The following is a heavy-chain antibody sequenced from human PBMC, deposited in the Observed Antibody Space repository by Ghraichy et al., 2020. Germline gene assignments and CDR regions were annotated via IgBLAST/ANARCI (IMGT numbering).Heavy chain of an antibody. Sequence: SVKVSCKASGFTFTSSAVQWVRQARGQRLEWIGWIVVGSGNTNYAQKFQERVTITRDVSTSTAYMELSNLRSEDTAVYFCAAEGGDYYYGSGSYYAPDYWGQGTLVTVSS. J-gene: IGHJ4*02. CDR3: AAEGGDYYYGSGSYYAPDY. CDR2: IVVGSGNT. D-gene: IGHD3-10*01. V-gene: IGHV1-58*01. CDR1: GFTFTSSA.